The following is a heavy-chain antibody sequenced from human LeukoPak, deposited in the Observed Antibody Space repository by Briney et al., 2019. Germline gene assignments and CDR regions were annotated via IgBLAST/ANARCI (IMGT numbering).Heavy chain of an antibody. CDR3: ARGLAARQPEELFDY. J-gene: IGHJ4*02. Sequence: SETLSLTCTVSGGSISSYYWSWIRQPAGKGLEWIGRIYTSGSTNYNPSLKSRVTMSVDTSKNQFSLKLSYVTAADTAVYYCARGLAARQPEELFDYWGQGTLVTVFS. D-gene: IGHD6-6*01. CDR1: GGSISSYY. CDR2: IYTSGST. V-gene: IGHV4-4*07.